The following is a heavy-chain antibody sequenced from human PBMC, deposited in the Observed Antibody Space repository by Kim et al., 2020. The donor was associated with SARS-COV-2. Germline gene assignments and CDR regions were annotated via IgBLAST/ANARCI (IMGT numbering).Heavy chain of an antibody. J-gene: IGHJ4*02. V-gene: IGHV6-1*01. CDR3: ARELGRGDFDY. D-gene: IGHD2-15*01. CDR2: N. Sequence: NDYGVSVNSRITINPDTSKNQFSLQLNSVTPEDTAVYYCARELGRGDFDYRGQGTLVTVSS.